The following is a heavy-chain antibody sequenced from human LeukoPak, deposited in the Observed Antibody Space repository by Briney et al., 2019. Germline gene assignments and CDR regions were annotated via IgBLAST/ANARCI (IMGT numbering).Heavy chain of an antibody. CDR3: TTESQWLVQGTDY. Sequence: PGGSLRLSCAASGFTFSNAWMSWVRQAPGKGLEWVGRIKSKTDGGTTDYAAPVKGRFTISRDDSKNTLYLQMNSLKTEDTAVYYCTTESQWLVQGTDYWGQGTLATVSS. V-gene: IGHV3-15*01. J-gene: IGHJ4*02. CDR2: IKSKTDGGTT. CDR1: GFTFSNAW. D-gene: IGHD6-19*01.